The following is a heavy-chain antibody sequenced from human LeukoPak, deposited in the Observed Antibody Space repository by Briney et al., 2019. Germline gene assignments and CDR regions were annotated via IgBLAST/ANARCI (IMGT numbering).Heavy chain of an antibody. CDR3: AKGYRSGSYYSDFDY. J-gene: IGHJ4*02. CDR1: GFTFSSYG. V-gene: IGHV3-23*01. CDR2: ISGSGDNT. Sequence: PGGSLRLSCAASGFTFSSYGMRWVRQAPGKGLEWVSGISGSGDNTYYADSVKGRFTISRDNDKNMLYLQMNSLRAEDTAVYYCAKGYRSGSYYSDFDYWGQGTLVTVSS. D-gene: IGHD3-10*01.